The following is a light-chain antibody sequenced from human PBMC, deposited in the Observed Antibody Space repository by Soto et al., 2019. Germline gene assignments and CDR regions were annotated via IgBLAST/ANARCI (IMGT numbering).Light chain of an antibody. CDR1: SSNIGSNT. Sequence: QSVLTQPPSASGTPGQRVTISCSGSSSNIGSNTVNWYQQLPGTAPKLLIYSNNQRPSGVPDRFSGSKSGTSASLAISGLQSEDEAYYYCAAWDDSLVFGGGTKLTVL. CDR2: SNN. CDR3: AAWDDSLV. J-gene: IGLJ2*01. V-gene: IGLV1-44*01.